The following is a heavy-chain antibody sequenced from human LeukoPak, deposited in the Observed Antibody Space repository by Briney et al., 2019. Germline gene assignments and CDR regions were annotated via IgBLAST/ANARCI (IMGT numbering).Heavy chain of an antibody. CDR3: ARDRNSGSYSRVDY. CDR1: GFTFSSYE. J-gene: IGHJ4*02. Sequence: GGSLRLSCAASGFTFSSYEMDWVRQAPGKGLEWVSSISSSSSYIYYADSVKGRFTISRDNAKNSLYLQMNSLRAEDTAVYYCARDRNSGSYSRVDYWGQGTLVTVSS. V-gene: IGHV3-21*01. D-gene: IGHD1-26*01. CDR2: ISSSSSYI.